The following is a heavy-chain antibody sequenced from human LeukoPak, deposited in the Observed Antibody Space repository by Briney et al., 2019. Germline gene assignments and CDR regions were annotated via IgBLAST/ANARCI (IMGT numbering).Heavy chain of an antibody. J-gene: IGHJ4*02. D-gene: IGHD3-16*01. CDR1: GLTFSSYA. CDR3: AKVGDNWDFDY. V-gene: IGHV3-30*18. Sequence: GGSLRLSCAASGLTFSSYAMHWVRQAPGKGLEWVALISYDGTNKYYADSVKGRFTTSRDNSKNTLYLHMNSLRAEDTAVYYCAKVGDNWDFDYWGQGTLVSVSS. CDR2: ISYDGTNK.